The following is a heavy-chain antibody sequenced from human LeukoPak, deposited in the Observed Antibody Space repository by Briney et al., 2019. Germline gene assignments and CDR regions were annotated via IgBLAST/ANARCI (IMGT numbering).Heavy chain of an antibody. V-gene: IGHV1-2*02. D-gene: IGHD5-24*01. Sequence: AASVKVSCKASGYTSAAYYIHWLRQAPGQGLEWMGWINPNSGGTNYAQKFQDRVTMTGDTSINTAYMELSRLRSDDTAVYYCARDKDGYNYVPYYWGQGTLVTVSS. CDR1: GYTSAAYY. J-gene: IGHJ4*02. CDR3: ARDKDGYNYVPYY. CDR2: INPNSGGT.